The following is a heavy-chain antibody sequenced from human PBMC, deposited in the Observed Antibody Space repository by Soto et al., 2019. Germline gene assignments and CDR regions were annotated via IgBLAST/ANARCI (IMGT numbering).Heavy chain of an antibody. CDR1: GGTFSSYA. J-gene: IGHJ6*02. D-gene: IGHD2-15*01. CDR3: ARPTVAATPPYYYYYGMDV. Sequence: ASVKVSCKASGGTFSSYAIGWVRQAPGQGLEWMGGIIPIFGTANYAQKFQGRVTITADESTSTAYMELSSLRSEDTAVYYCARPTVAATPPYYYYYGMDVWGQGTTVTVSS. V-gene: IGHV1-69*13. CDR2: IIPIFGTA.